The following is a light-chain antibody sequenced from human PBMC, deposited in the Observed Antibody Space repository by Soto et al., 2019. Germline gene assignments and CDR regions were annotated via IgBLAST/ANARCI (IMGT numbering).Light chain of an antibody. J-gene: IGKJ2*01. Sequence: EIVLTQSPATLSLSPGERATLSCGASQSVSDNYLAWYQQKPGLAPRLLLYAASKRAAGIPDRFSGSGSGTEFTLTSSRLEPEDFAVYYCQQYDRSPRTFGQGTKLEIK. CDR1: QSVSDNY. V-gene: IGKV3D-20*01. CDR2: AAS. CDR3: QQYDRSPRT.